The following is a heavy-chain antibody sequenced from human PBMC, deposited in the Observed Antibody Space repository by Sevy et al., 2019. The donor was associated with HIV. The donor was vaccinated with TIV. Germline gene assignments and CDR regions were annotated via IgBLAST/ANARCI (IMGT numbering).Heavy chain of an antibody. CDR1: GFTFSSYS. CDR2: ISSSSSTI. J-gene: IGHJ4*02. V-gene: IGHV3-48*01. CDR3: ARLSGYSSSWSYFDY. D-gene: IGHD6-13*01. Sequence: GGSLRLSCADSGFTFSSYSMNWVRQAPGKGLEWVSYISSSSSTIYYADSVKGRFTISRDNAKNSLYLQMNSLRAEDTAVYYCARLSGYSSSWSYFDYWGQGTLVTVSS.